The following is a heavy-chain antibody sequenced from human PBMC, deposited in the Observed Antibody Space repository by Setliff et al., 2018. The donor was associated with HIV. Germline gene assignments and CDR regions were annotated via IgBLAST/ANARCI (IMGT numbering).Heavy chain of an antibody. V-gene: IGHV3-48*03. Sequence: VGSLRLSCATSGFTFSSYEMNWVRQAPGKGLEWVSYISSSGSTIYYADSVKGRFTISRDNAKNSLYLQMNSLRAEDTAVYYCAMYDSRVDAFDIWGQGTMVTVSS. CDR2: ISSSGSTI. CDR3: AMYDSRVDAFDI. CDR1: GFTFSSYE. D-gene: IGHD3-22*01. J-gene: IGHJ3*02.